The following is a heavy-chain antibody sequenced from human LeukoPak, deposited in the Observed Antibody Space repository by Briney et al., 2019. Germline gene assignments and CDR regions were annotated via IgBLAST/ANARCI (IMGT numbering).Heavy chain of an antibody. CDR1: GFTVSSNY. J-gene: IGHJ6*01. D-gene: IGHD3-9*01. CDR3: GNPARWNFDWFYDYVIDV. Sequence: GGSLTLSCAASGFTVSSNYMSWLPQAPGKGLEWVSDIYSGGRTYYADSVKGRITISSNNSKNKLYLQMNSLTAEDTAGYCGGNPARWNFDWFYDYVIDVLGQGSTVTVPS. CDR2: IYSGGRT. V-gene: IGHV3-53*04.